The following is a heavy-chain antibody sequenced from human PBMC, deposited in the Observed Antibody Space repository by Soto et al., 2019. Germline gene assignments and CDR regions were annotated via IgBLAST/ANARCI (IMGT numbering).Heavy chain of an antibody. Sequence: GGSLRLSCAASGFTFSSYGMHWVRQAPGKGLEWVAVIWYDGSNKYYADSVKGRFTISRDNSKNTLYLQMNSLRAEDTAVYYCARAPDYGDYDGPGNGGGDAFDIWGQGTMVTVSS. CDR1: GFTFSSYG. J-gene: IGHJ3*02. CDR3: ARAPDYGDYDGPGNGGGDAFDI. V-gene: IGHV3-33*01. D-gene: IGHD4-17*01. CDR2: IWYDGSNK.